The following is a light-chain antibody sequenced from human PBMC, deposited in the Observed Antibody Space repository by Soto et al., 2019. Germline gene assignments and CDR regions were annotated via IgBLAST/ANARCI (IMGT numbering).Light chain of an antibody. CDR2: GAS. J-gene: IGKJ1*01. CDR3: QQYNSYST. V-gene: IGKV3D-15*01. CDR1: QSVSSY. Sequence: EIVMTQSPGTLSVSPGERATLSCGASQSVSSYLAWYQQKPGQAPRRLIFGASFRATGIPDRFSGSGSGTDFTLTISSLQPDDFATYYCQQYNSYSTFGQGTKVDIK.